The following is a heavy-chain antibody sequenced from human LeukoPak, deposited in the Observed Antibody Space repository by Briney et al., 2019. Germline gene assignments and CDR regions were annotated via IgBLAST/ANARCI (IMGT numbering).Heavy chain of an antibody. Sequence: ALIYRDDDKRYSPSLKSSLTITKDTSKNQVVLTMTNMDPVDTATYYCAHRTSYDRSGYYDYWGQGTLVTVSS. CDR3: AHRTSYDRSGYYDY. D-gene: IGHD3-22*01. V-gene: IGHV2-5*02. CDR2: IYRDDDK. J-gene: IGHJ4*02.